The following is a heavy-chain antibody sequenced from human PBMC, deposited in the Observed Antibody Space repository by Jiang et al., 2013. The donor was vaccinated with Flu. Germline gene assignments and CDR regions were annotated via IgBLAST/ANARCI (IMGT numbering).Heavy chain of an antibody. CDR2: IYWDDDK. CDR1: GFSLTTSGVG. J-gene: IGHJ4*02. D-gene: IGHD3-22*01. Sequence: TLTLTCTVSGFSLTTSGVGVGWIRQPPGKALEWLALIYWDDDKRYSPSLKSRLTITKDTSKNQVVLTMTNMDPVDTATYYCAHTDSSGYLEYYFDYWGQGTLVTVSS. V-gene: IGHV2-5*02. CDR3: AHTDSSGYLEYYFDY.